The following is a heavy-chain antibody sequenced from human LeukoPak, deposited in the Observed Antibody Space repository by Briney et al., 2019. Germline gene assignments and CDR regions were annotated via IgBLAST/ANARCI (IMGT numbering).Heavy chain of an antibody. CDR1: GGSISSSSYY. V-gene: IGHV4-39*07. CDR3: ARDWRRDGYNSIY. Sequence: SETLSLTCTVSGGSISSSSYYWGWIRQPPGKGLEWIGSIYYSGSTYYNPSLKSRVTISVDTSKNQFSLKLSSVTAADTAVYYCARDWRRDGYNSIYWGQGTLVTVSS. D-gene: IGHD5-24*01. CDR2: IYYSGST. J-gene: IGHJ4*02.